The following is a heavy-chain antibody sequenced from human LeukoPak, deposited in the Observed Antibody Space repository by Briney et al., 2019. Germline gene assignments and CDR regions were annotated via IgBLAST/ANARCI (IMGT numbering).Heavy chain of an antibody. D-gene: IGHD3-22*01. Sequence: SQTLSLTCTVSGDSVSSGDYYWSWIRQPPGKGLEWIGYIYYSGSTYYNPSLKSRVTISVDTSKNQFSLKLSSVTAADTAVYYCARLSMIVSFDYWGQGTLVTVSS. CDR3: ARLSMIVSFDY. CDR2: IYYSGST. V-gene: IGHV4-30-4*01. CDR1: GDSVSSGDYY. J-gene: IGHJ4*02.